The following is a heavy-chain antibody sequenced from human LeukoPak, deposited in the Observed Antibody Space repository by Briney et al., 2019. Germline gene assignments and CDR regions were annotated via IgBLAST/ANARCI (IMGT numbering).Heavy chain of an antibody. V-gene: IGHV4-59*01. Sequence: PSETLSLTCTVSGGSINNYFWSWIRQPPGKGLEWIGYIHNSGSSNYNPSLKSRVTISVDTSKNQFSLKLSSVTAADTAVYYCARDKSSSSPVDHYYYYMDVWGKGTTVTVSS. CDR2: IHNSGSS. CDR1: GGSINNYF. D-gene: IGHD6-6*01. J-gene: IGHJ6*03. CDR3: ARDKSSSSPVDHYYYYMDV.